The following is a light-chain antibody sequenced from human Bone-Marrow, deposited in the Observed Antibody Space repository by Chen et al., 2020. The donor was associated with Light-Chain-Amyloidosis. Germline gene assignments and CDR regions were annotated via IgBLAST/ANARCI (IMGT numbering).Light chain of an antibody. V-gene: IGLV3-25*03. CDR3: QSADSSGTYEVI. CDR1: DLPTKY. CDR2: RDT. Sequence: SYELTQPPSVSVSPGQTARITCSGDDLPTKYAYWYKQKPGQAPVLVIHRDTERPSGISERFSGSSSWTTATLTISGVQAEYEADYHCQSADSSGTYEVIFGGGTKLTVL. J-gene: IGLJ2*01.